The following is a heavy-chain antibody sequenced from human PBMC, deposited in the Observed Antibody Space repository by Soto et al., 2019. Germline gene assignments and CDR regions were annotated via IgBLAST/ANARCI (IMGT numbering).Heavy chain of an antibody. CDR1: GYTFSDYY. J-gene: IGHJ4*02. CDR2: INANSGGT. Sequence: QVQLVQSGAEVKKPGASVKVSCKASGYTFSDYYMHWVRQAPGQGLEWMGWINANSGGTTYAQKFQGRVTMTRDTSISTAYMELSSLSSDDTAIYYCARLQIEVAGTNWDQGTLVTVSS. CDR3: ARLQIEVAGTN. D-gene: IGHD6-19*01. V-gene: IGHV1-2*02.